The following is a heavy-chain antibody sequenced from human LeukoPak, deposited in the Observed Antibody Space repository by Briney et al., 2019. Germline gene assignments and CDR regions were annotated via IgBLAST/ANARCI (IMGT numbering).Heavy chain of an antibody. V-gene: IGHV3-7*01. CDR2: IKQDGGEK. Sequence: GGSLRLSCAASGFPFSNYWMSWVRQAPGKGLEWVANIKQDGGEKYYVDSAKGRFTTSRDNGKNSLYLQMNSLRAEDTAVYYCARAEGDYYYYFYMDVWGKGTTVTVSS. J-gene: IGHJ6*03. CDR3: ARAEGDYYYYFYMDV. CDR1: GFPFSNYW.